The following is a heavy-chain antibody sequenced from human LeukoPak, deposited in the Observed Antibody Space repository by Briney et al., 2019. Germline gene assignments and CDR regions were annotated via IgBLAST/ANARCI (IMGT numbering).Heavy chain of an antibody. J-gene: IGHJ4*02. CDR3: AREVVIAATYDY. CDR2: IYHSGNT. Sequence: PSGTLSLTCAVSGGSISSSNWWSWVRQPPGKGLEWIGEIYHSGNTNYNPSLKSRVTMSVDTSKNQFSLKLSSVTAADTAVYYCAREVVIAATYDYWGQGTLVTVSS. CDR1: GGSISSSNW. V-gene: IGHV4-4*02. D-gene: IGHD2-15*01.